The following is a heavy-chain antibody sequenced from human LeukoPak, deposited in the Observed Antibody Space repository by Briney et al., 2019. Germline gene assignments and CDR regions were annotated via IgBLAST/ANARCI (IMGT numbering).Heavy chain of an antibody. CDR1: GGSISSYY. CDR3: ARDRVYYMDV. V-gene: IGHV4-59*01. CDR2: IYYSGST. J-gene: IGHJ6*03. Sequence: SETLSLTRTVSGGSISSYYWSWIRQPPGKGLEWIGYIYYSGSTNYNPSLKSRVTISEDTSKNQFSLKLSSVTAADTAVYYCARDRVYYMDVWGKGTTVTVSS.